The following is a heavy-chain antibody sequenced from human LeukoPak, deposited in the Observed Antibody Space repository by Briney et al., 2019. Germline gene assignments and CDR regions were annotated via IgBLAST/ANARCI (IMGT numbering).Heavy chain of an antibody. V-gene: IGHV3-21*01. CDR3: AREPMTGIDY. J-gene: IGHJ4*02. D-gene: IGHD1-1*01. CDR1: GSTFSSYS. Sequence: PGGSLRLSCAASGSTFSSYSMNWVRQAPGKGLEWVSSISSSSSYIYYADSVKGRFIISRDNAKNSLYLQMNSLRAEDTAVYYCAREPMTGIDYWGQGTLVTVSS. CDR2: ISSSSSYI.